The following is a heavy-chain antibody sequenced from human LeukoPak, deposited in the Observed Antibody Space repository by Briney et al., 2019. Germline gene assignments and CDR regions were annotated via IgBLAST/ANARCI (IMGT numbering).Heavy chain of an antibody. V-gene: IGHV1-69*13. CDR1: GGTFSSYA. CDR3: ALTGSSSWYYFDY. D-gene: IGHD6-13*01. J-gene: IGHJ4*02. Sequence: ASVKVSCKASGGTFSSYAISWVRQAPGQGLEWMGGIIPIFGTADYAQKFQGRVTITADESTSTAYMELNSLRSEDTAVYYCALTGSSSWYYFDYWGQGTLVTVSS. CDR2: IIPIFGTA.